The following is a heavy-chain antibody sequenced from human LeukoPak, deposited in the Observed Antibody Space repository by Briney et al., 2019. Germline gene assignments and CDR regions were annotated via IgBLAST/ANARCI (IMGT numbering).Heavy chain of an antibody. CDR1: GFTVSSNY. CDR2: IYSGGST. CDR3: AKDLPYYYDSSGEKAPRPNDY. D-gene: IGHD3-22*01. Sequence: GGSLRLSCAASGFTVSSNYMSWVRQAPGKGLEWVSVIYSGGSTYYADSVKGRFTISRDNSKNTLYLQMNSLRAEDTAVYYCAKDLPYYYDSSGEKAPRPNDYWGQGTLVTVSS. J-gene: IGHJ4*02. V-gene: IGHV3-66*01.